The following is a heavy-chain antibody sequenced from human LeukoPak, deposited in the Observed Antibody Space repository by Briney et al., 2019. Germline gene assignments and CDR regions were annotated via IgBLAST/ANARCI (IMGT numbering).Heavy chain of an antibody. Sequence: GGSLRLSCAASGFTFSSYSMNWVRQAPGKGLEWVSSISSSSSYIYYADSVKGRFSISRDNAKNSLYLQMNSLRAEDTAVYYCTREQDREAAATVIGDSWGQGTLVTVSS. CDR2: ISSSSSYI. CDR3: TREQDREAAATVIGDS. J-gene: IGHJ4*02. V-gene: IGHV3-21*01. D-gene: IGHD2-15*01. CDR1: GFTFSSYS.